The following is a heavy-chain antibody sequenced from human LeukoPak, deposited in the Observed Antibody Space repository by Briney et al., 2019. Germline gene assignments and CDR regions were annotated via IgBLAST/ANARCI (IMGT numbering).Heavy chain of an antibody. V-gene: IGHV3-48*03. CDR3: ARDGDTVLTRGYYYYMDV. J-gene: IGHJ6*03. CDR2: ISSSGSTI. Sequence: GGSLRLSCAVSGFTFSSYEMNWVRQAPGKGLEWVSYISSSGSTIYYADSVKGRFTISRDNARNSLYLQMNSLGAEDTALYYCARDGDTVLTRGYYYYMDVWGKGTTVTVSS. CDR1: GFTFSSYE. D-gene: IGHD4-23*01.